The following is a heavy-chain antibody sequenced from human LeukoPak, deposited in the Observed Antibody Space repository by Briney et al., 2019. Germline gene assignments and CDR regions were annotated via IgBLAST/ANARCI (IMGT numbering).Heavy chain of an antibody. Sequence: GRSLRLSCAASGFTFNMFAVHWVRQAPGRGLEWVTIISYDGSEKFYADSVKGRFTISRDNSKNTLYLQMDGLRVEDTAVYYCARDSANGMDVWGQGTAVTVSS. D-gene: IGHD6-25*01. CDR1: GFTFNMFA. J-gene: IGHJ6*02. CDR3: ARDSANGMDV. CDR2: ISYDGSEK. V-gene: IGHV3-30*04.